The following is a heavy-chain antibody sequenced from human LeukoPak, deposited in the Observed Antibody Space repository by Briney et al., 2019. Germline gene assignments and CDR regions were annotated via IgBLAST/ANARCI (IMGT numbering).Heavy chain of an antibody. D-gene: IGHD3-22*01. Sequence: QTGGSLRLSCAASGFTFSSFWMSWVRQAPGKGLEWVANIQQDGSVKYYVDSVKGRFTISRDNAEGSLYLQMNSLRAEDTAVYYCARGNGYYFYWGQGTLVTVSS. CDR1: GFTFSSFW. V-gene: IGHV3-7*01. J-gene: IGHJ4*02. CDR3: ARGNGYYFY. CDR2: IQQDGSVK.